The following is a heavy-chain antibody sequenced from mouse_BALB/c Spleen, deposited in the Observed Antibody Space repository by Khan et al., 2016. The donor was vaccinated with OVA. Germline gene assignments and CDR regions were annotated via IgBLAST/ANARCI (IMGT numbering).Heavy chain of an antibody. V-gene: IGHV1S135*01. Sequence: VQLKESGPELMKPGASVKISCKASGYSFTTYYIHWVKQSHGKSLEWIGYIDPFNGSTTSNQKFKGKATLTVAKSSSTAYMHLSSLTSEDSAVYYCARHGTSSWFAYWGQGTLVTVSA. J-gene: IGHJ3*01. CDR2: IDPFNGST. CDR1: GYSFTTYY. D-gene: IGHD1-1*01. CDR3: ARHGTSSWFAY.